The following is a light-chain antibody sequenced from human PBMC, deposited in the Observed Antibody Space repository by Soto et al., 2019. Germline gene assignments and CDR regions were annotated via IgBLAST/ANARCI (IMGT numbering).Light chain of an antibody. CDR1: QSIGSY. V-gene: IGKV3-11*01. CDR3: QQRNNWQA. Sequence: EIVLTQSPATLPLSRVARATLSCRASQSIGSYLAWYQQRPGQNPRLLIYDASNRATGIPARFSGSGSGTDFTLTITSLEPEDFAVYYCQQRNNWQAVGHGTRLEIK. J-gene: IGKJ5*01. CDR2: DAS.